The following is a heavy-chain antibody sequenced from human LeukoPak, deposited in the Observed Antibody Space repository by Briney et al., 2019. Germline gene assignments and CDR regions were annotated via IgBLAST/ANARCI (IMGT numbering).Heavy chain of an antibody. CDR3: ARGAAGTTPDYYYFGLDV. Sequence: GESLNISCKGSGYRFTDYWICWVRQMPGKGLEWMGIIYPGDSDTRYSPSFQGQVTISADKSINTAHLQWSSLKASDTAMYYCARGAAGTTPDYYYFGLDVGGQGTAVRVSS. V-gene: IGHV5-51*01. D-gene: IGHD1-7*01. CDR2: IYPGDSDT. CDR1: GYRFTDYW. J-gene: IGHJ6*02.